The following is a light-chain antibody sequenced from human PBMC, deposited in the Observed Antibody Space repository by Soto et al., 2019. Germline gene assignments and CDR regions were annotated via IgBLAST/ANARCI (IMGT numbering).Light chain of an antibody. Sequence: QSVLTQPPSASGSPGQSATISCTGTSSDIGVYNYVSWYQQHPGKAPKLMIYEVSKRPSGAPDRFSGSKSGNTASLTVSGLQAEDEADYYCSSYAGSNNLYVFGTGTKVNVL. CDR1: SSDIGVYNY. J-gene: IGLJ1*01. V-gene: IGLV2-8*01. CDR2: EVS. CDR3: SSYAGSNNLYV.